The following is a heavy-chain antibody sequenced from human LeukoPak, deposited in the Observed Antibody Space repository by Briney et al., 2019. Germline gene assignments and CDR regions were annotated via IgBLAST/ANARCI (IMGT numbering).Heavy chain of an antibody. CDR2: IRYDGSNK. D-gene: IGHD3-3*01. J-gene: IGHJ3*02. V-gene: IGHV3-30*02. CDR1: GFTFSSYG. Sequence: GGSLRLSCAASGFTFSSYGMHWVRQAPGKGLEWVAFIRYDGSNKYYADSVKGRFTISRDNSKNTLYLQMNSLRAEDTAVYYCAKDYYDFWSGYYLDAFDIWGQGTMVTVPS. CDR3: AKDYYDFWSGYYLDAFDI.